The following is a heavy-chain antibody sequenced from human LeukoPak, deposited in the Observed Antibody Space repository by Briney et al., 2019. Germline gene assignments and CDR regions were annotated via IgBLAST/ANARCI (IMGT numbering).Heavy chain of an antibody. J-gene: IGHJ4*02. V-gene: IGHV3-43*02. CDR2: ISGDGGST. D-gene: IGHD5-12*01. CDR1: GFTFDDYA. Sequence: GGSLRLSCAASGFTFDDYAMHWVRQAPGKGLEWVSLISGDGGSTYYADSVKGRFTISRDNSKNSLYLQMNSLRTEDTALYYCAKDMKSGYDWTDYFDYWRQGTLVTVSS. CDR3: AKDMKSGYDWTDYFDY.